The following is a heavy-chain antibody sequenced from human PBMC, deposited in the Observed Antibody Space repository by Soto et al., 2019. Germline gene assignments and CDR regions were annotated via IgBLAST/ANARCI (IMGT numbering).Heavy chain of an antibody. CDR2: ISYDGSNK. CDR3: ARMGYCSGGSCTWYFDL. CDR1: GFTFSSYA. V-gene: IGHV3-30-3*01. D-gene: IGHD2-15*01. Sequence: QVQLVESGGGVVQPGRSLRLSCAASGFTFSSYAMHWVRQAPGKGLEWVAVISYDGSNKYYADSVKGRFTISRDNSKNPLYLQMNSLRAEDTAVYYCARMGYCSGGSCTWYFDLWGRGTLVTVSS. J-gene: IGHJ2*01.